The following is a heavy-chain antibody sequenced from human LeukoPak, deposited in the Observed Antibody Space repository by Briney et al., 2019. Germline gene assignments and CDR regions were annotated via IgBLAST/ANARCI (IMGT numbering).Heavy chain of an antibody. Sequence: GGSLRPSCAASGFTFSNYAMSWVRQAPGKGLEWVSAISGRAGTTYYADSVKGRFTISRDNAKNSLYLQMNSLRAEDTAVYYCARDSGYGDYVHDAFDIWGQGTMVTVSS. CDR3: ARDSGYGDYVHDAFDI. CDR2: ISGRAGTT. CDR1: GFTFSNYA. V-gene: IGHV3-23*01. J-gene: IGHJ3*02. D-gene: IGHD4-17*01.